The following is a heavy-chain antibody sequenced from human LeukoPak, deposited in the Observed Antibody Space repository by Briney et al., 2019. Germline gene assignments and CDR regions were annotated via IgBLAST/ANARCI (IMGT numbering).Heavy chain of an antibody. CDR3: ARIIGYNLPLEGAFDI. Sequence: PGGSLRLSCAASGLNFRLYSMNWVRQAPGKGLEWLSYISSSLNTFYYAPSVKGRFTISRDNAKNSLYLQMNGLRAEDTAVYYCARIIGYNLPLEGAFDIWGQGTMVTVSS. D-gene: IGHD5-18*01. V-gene: IGHV3-48*01. CDR1: GLNFRLYS. J-gene: IGHJ3*02. CDR2: ISSSLNTF.